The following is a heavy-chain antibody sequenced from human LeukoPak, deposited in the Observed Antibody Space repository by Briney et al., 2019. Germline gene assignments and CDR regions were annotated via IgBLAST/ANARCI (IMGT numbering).Heavy chain of an antibody. V-gene: IGHV3-7*01. CDR3: ARTNRLITHCSGDCYSPYFDY. CDR2: IKQDGDEK. Sequence: GGSLRLSCAASGFIFSSYWMTWVRQAPGKGLEWVANIKQDGDEKYYVDSVKGRFTISRDNSKNTLYLQMNSLRGDDTAVYYCARTNRLITHCSGDCYSPYFDYWGQGALVTVSS. J-gene: IGHJ4*02. D-gene: IGHD2-21*02. CDR1: GFIFSSYW.